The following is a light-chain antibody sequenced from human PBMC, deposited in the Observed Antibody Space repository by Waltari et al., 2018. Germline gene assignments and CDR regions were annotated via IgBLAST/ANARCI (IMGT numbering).Light chain of an antibody. CDR2: GAA. Sequence: IVLTQSPGTLSLSPGDKASLSCKASQNLSSNFLVWYRQRPGHPPGLLIHGAAKRAAGIPDTFSGSGSGTDFTLTISRLEAEDSAVYYCQQYGTSPYTFGQGTKVEIK. CDR3: QQYGTSPYT. V-gene: IGKV3-20*01. J-gene: IGKJ2*01. CDR1: QNLSSNF.